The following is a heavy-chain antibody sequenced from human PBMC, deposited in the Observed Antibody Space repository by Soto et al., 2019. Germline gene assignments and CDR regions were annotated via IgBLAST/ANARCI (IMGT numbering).Heavy chain of an antibody. J-gene: IGHJ6*02. Sequence: GESLKISCKGSGYSFTSYWISWVRQMPGKGLEWMGRIDPSDSYTNYSPSFQGHVTISADKSISTAYLQWSSLKASDTAMYYCARASMVRPDYYGMDVWGQGTTVTVSS. CDR2: IDPSDSYT. D-gene: IGHD3-10*01. CDR3: ARASMVRPDYYGMDV. CDR1: GYSFTSYW. V-gene: IGHV5-10-1*01.